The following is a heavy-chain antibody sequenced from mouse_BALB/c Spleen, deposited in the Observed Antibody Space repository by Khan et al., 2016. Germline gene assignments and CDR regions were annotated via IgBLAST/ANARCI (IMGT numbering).Heavy chain of an antibody. Sequence: EVQLVESGGGLVQPKGSLKLSCAASGFTFNNNAMNWVRQAPGKGLEWVARIRSKSNNYATYYADSVKDRITIYRDDSQSMLTLQMNNLKTEETAMYSCVRGLGFAYWGQRSLVTVSA. D-gene: IGHD4-1*01. J-gene: IGHJ3*01. CDR2: IRSKSNNYAT. CDR1: GFTFNNNA. CDR3: VRGLGFAY. V-gene: IGHV10S3*01.